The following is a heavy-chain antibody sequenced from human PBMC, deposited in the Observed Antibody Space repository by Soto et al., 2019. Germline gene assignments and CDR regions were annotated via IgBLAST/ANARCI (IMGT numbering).Heavy chain of an antibody. CDR2: ISAYNGNT. Sequence: ASGKVSCKASGYTFTSYGISWVRQAPGQGLEWMGWISAYNGNTNYAQKLQGRVTMTTDTSTSTAYMELRSLRSDDTAVYYCARDSPYYYELDYWGQGTLVTVSS. V-gene: IGHV1-18*01. CDR3: ARDSPYYYELDY. CDR1: GYTFTSYG. D-gene: IGHD3-22*01. J-gene: IGHJ4*02.